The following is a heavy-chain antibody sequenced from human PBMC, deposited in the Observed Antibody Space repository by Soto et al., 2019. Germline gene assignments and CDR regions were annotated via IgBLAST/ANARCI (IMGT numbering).Heavy chain of an antibody. Sequence: PGGSLRLSCSASGFSFSTFAMHWVRQAPGKGLEYVSSISSKGDSTDYADSVKGRFTISRDNSKNTLYLQLSTLRPEDTAVYYCVRRHSYVYVDYWGQGTLVTVSS. CDR1: GFSFSTFA. CDR2: ISSKGDST. J-gene: IGHJ4*02. V-gene: IGHV3-64D*06. CDR3: VRRHSYVYVDY. D-gene: IGHD5-18*01.